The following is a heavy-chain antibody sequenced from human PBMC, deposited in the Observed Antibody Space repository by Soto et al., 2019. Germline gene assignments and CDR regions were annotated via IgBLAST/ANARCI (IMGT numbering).Heavy chain of an antibody. Sequence: LETLSLTCTVSGGSISSYYWSWIRQPPGKGLEWIGYIYYSGSTNYNPSLKSRVTISVDTSKNQFSLKLSSVTAADTAVYYCARIVVVAATSWFDPWGQGTLVTVSS. D-gene: IGHD2-15*01. V-gene: IGHV4-59*01. CDR1: GGSISSYY. CDR2: IYYSGST. J-gene: IGHJ5*02. CDR3: ARIVVVAATSWFDP.